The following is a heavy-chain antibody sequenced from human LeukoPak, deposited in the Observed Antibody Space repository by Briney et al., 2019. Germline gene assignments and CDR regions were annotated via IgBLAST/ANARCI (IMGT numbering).Heavy chain of an antibody. J-gene: IGHJ4*02. CDR2: INPYSGGT. CDR1: GYTFSDYY. V-gene: IGHV1-2*02. Sequence: ASVKVSCKASGYTFSDYYIHWVRQAPGQGLEWMGWINPYSGGTNYAEKFQGRVTMTRDTSITTTYMELSSLRSDDTAMYYCATLMRSGWYIGDWGQGTLVTVSS. D-gene: IGHD6-19*01. CDR3: ATLMRSGWYIGD.